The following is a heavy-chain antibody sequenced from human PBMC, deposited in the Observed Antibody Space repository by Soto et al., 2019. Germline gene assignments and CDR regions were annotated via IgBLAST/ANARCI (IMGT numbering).Heavy chain of an antibody. V-gene: IGHV4-59*08. CDR3: ARLNYYFHY. CDR2: IYRAGNT. CDR1: GDSITAYY. D-gene: IGHD1-20*01. J-gene: IGHJ4*02. Sequence: QVQLQESGPGLVKPSETLSLTCTASGDSITAYYWSWIRQSPGKGLEWLGYIYRAGNTNYNPSLGSRVSMSVDTSRNRFSLKLRSVTAADTAIYYCARLNYYFHYWGQGTLVTVSS.